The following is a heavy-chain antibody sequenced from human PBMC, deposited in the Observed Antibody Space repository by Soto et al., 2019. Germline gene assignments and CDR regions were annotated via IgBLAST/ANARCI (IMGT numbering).Heavy chain of an antibody. V-gene: IGHV3-23*01. J-gene: IGHJ6*02. CDR3: AKAEQGIAAAGGGYGMDV. CDR2: ISGSGGST. Sequence: PGGSLRLSCAASGFTFSSYAMSWVRQAPGKGLEWVSAISGSGGSTYYADSVKGRFTISRDNSKNTLYLQMNSLRAEDTAVYYCAKAEQGIAAAGGGYGMDVWGQGTTVTVSS. CDR1: GFTFSSYA. D-gene: IGHD6-13*01.